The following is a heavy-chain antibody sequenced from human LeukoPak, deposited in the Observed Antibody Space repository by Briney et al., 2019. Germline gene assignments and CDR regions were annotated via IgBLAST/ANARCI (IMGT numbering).Heavy chain of an antibody. J-gene: IGHJ4*02. Sequence: ASVKVSCKASGYTFTSYYMHWVRQAPGQGLEWMGIINPSGGSTSYAQKFQGRVTMTRDTSTSTVYMELSSLRSEDTAVYYCARDSRYHNYYGSGSHHDYWGQGTLVTVSS. V-gene: IGHV1-46*01. CDR3: ARDSRYHNYYGSGSHHDY. CDR1: GYTFTSYY. CDR2: INPSGGST. D-gene: IGHD3-10*01.